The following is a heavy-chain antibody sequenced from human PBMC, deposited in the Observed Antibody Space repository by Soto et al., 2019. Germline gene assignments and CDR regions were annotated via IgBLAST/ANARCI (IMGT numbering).Heavy chain of an antibody. Sequence: ASVKVSCKASGYTFTNYGITWVRQAPGQGLEWMGGIGAYNGNTHYTQRLQGRVTMTTDTSTSTAYMELRGLRSDDTAVYYCARVRQLVRYFYCYMDVWGKAIT. CDR1: GYTFTNYG. V-gene: IGHV1-18*01. D-gene: IGHD6-6*01. CDR2: IGAYNGNT. CDR3: ARVRQLVRYFYCYMDV. J-gene: IGHJ6*03.